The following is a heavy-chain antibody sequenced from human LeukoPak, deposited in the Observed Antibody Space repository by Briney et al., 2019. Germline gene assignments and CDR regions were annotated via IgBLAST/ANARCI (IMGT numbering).Heavy chain of an antibody. Sequence: PGGSLRLSCAASGFTFSSYGMHWVRQAPGKGLEWVAVIWYDGSNKYYADSVKGRFTISRDNSKNTLYLQMSNLSAEDTALYYCAITSGGLLGQFDSWGQGTLVTVSS. J-gene: IGHJ4*02. CDR3: AITSGGLLGQFDS. CDR2: IWYDGSNK. V-gene: IGHV3-33*01. CDR1: GFTFSSYG. D-gene: IGHD1-26*01.